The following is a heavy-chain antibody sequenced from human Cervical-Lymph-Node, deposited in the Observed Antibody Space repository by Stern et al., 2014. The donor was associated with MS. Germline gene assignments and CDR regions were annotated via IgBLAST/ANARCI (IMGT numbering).Heavy chain of an antibody. V-gene: IGHV1-24*01. CDR3: ATASRYDALDL. CDR2: YDSEGGNT. J-gene: IGHJ3*01. CDR1: GYSLSDLS. Sequence: VQLVESGAEVRKPGASVRVSCKVSGYSLSDLSMHWVRQAPGKGLEWLGGYDSEGGNTVYAQRFQGRVTMTEHTSTDTAYMELSSLRSDDTAVYHCATASRYDALDLWGQGTVVTVSS.